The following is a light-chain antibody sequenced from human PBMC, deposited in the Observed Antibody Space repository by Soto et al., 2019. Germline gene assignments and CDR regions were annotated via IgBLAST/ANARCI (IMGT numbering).Light chain of an antibody. V-gene: IGKV3-11*01. CDR2: DAS. CDR3: QQYNNWPPIT. Sequence: EIVLTQSPATLSLSPGERATLSCRASQSVSRYLAWYQQKSGQAPRLLIYDASNRATGIPARFSGSGSGTEFTLTISSLQSEDFAVYFCQQYNNWPPITFGQGTRLEIK. J-gene: IGKJ5*01. CDR1: QSVSRY.